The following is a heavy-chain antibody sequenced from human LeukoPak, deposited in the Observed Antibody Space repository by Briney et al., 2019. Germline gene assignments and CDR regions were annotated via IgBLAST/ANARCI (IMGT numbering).Heavy chain of an antibody. CDR2: IYHSGST. D-gene: IGHD5-18*01. CDR1: GYSISSGYY. J-gene: IGHJ4*02. Sequence: SETLSLTCTVSGYSISSGYYWGWIRQPPGKGLERIGSIYHSGSTYYNPSLKSRVTISVDTSKNQFSLKVSSVTAADTAVYYCARDLYGYEDYWGQGTLVIVSS. CDR3: ARDLYGYEDY. V-gene: IGHV4-38-2*02.